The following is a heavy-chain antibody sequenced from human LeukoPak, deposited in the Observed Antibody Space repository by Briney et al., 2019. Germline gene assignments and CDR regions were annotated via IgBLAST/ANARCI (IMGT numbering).Heavy chain of an antibody. CDR2: MSDSVTS. V-gene: IGHV4-59*11. CDR3: ATIKRGYPFGYFDF. Sequence: SETLSLTCTVSGGSFSSHYWSWIRQSPGKGLEWIAYMSDSVTSNDNPSLKSRLTLSADTSKNQFSLRLSSVTAADTAVYYCATIKRGYPFGYFDFWGQGTLVTVSS. J-gene: IGHJ4*02. CDR1: GGSFSSHY. D-gene: IGHD5-18*01.